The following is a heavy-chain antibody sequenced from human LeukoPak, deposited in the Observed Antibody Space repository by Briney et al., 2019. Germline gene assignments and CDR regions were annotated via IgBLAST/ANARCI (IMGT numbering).Heavy chain of an antibody. D-gene: IGHD3-10*01. CDR2: IKPDGSEI. CDR1: GFTFSSYW. V-gene: IGHV3-7*01. CDR3: ARQLGGSGSY. J-gene: IGHJ4*02. Sequence: GGSLRLSCAASGFTFSSYWMSWVRQAPGKGLEWVANIKPDGSEIYYVDSVKGRFTISRDNTKNSVYLQMNSLRAEDTAVYYCARQLGGSGSYWGQGTLVTVSS.